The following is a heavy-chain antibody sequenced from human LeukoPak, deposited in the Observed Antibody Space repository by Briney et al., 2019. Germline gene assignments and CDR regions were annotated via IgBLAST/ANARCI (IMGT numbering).Heavy chain of an antibody. Sequence: ASVKVSCKASGYTFTSYDINWVRQATGQGLEWMGWMNPNSGNTGYAQKFQGRVTMTRNTSISTAYMELSSLRSEDTAVYYCARDRHKLVDIVAGILDYWGQGTLVTVSS. CDR3: ARDRHKLVDIVAGILDY. J-gene: IGHJ4*02. V-gene: IGHV1-8*01. CDR1: GYTFTSYD. D-gene: IGHD5-12*01. CDR2: MNPNSGNT.